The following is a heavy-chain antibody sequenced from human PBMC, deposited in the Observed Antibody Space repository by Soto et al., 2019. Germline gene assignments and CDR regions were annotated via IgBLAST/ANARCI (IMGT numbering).Heavy chain of an antibody. CDR3: ARGIVLVPAATGIYYYYGMDV. V-gene: IGHV1-3*01. D-gene: IGHD2-2*01. J-gene: IGHJ6*02. CDR2: INAGSGNT. CDR1: GYTFTGFS. Sequence: ASVKVSCKASGYTFTGFSLHWVRQAPGQRLEWMGWINAGSGNTKYSQKFQGRVTITRDTSASTAYMELSSLTSEDTAVYYCARGIVLVPAATGIYYYYGMDVWGQGTTVTVSS.